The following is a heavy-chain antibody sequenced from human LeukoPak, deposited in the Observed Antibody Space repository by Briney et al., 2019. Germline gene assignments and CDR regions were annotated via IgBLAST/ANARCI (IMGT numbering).Heavy chain of an antibody. Sequence: SETLSLTCTVSGGSISSSSYYWGWIRQPPGKGLEWIGSNYYSGSTYYNPSLKSRVTISVDTSKNQFSLKLSSVTAADTAVYYCASQTPFNYYGSGSYPYYWGQGTLVTVSS. J-gene: IGHJ4*02. CDR1: GGSISSSSYY. D-gene: IGHD3-10*01. CDR3: ASQTPFNYYGSGSYPYY. CDR2: NYYSGST. V-gene: IGHV4-39*01.